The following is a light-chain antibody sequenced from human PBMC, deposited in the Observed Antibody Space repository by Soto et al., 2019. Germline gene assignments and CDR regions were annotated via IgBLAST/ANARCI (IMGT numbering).Light chain of an antibody. Sequence: QSALTQPASVSGSPGQSITISCTGTSSDVGGYNYVSWYQQHPGKAPKLMIYDVSNRPSGVSNRFSGSKSGNTASLTISGLKADDEDHYYCSSYTSSSTLYVFGTGTTLTVL. J-gene: IGLJ1*01. CDR1: SSDVGGYNY. CDR2: DVS. CDR3: SSYTSSSTLYV. V-gene: IGLV2-14*01.